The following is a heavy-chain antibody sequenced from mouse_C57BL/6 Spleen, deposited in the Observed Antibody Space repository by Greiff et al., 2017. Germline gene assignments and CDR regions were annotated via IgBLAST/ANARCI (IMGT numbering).Heavy chain of an antibody. CDR3: VRQGNSGIFDY. J-gene: IGHJ2*01. CDR1: GFSFNTYA. D-gene: IGHD2-1*01. V-gene: IGHV10-1*01. Sequence: EVQLVESGGGLVQPKGSLKLSCAASGFSFNTYAMNWVRQAPGKGLEWVARIRSKSNNYATYYADSVKDRFTISRDDSESMLYLQMNNLITEDTAMYYCVRQGNSGIFDYWGQGTTLTVSS. CDR2: IRSKSNNYAT.